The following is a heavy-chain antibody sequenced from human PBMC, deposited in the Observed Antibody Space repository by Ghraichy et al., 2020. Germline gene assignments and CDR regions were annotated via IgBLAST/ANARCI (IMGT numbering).Heavy chain of an antibody. V-gene: IGHV1-69*06. J-gene: IGHJ3*02. CDR1: GGTFSSYA. CDR2: IIPIFGTA. CDR3: ATTVVTGYAFDI. D-gene: IGHD4-23*01. Sequence: SVKVSCKASGGTFSSYAISWVRQAPGQGLEWMGGIIPIFGTANYAQKFQGRVTITADKSTSTAYMELSSLRSEDTAVYYCATTVVTGYAFDIWGQGTMVTVSS.